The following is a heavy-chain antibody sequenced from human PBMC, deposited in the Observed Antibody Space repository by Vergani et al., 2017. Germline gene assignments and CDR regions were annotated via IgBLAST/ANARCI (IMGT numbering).Heavy chain of an antibody. J-gene: IGHJ5*02. D-gene: IGHD6-13*01. V-gene: IGHV4-59*01. CDR3: ARLSIAAAADESWFDP. CDR2: IYYSGST. CDR1: GGSISSYY. Sequence: QVQLQESGPGLVKPSETLSLTCTVSGGSISSYYWSWIRQPPGKGLEWIGYIYYSGSTNYNPSLKSRVTISVDTSKNQFSLKLGSVTAADTAVYYCARLSIAAAADESWFDPWGQGTLVTVSS.